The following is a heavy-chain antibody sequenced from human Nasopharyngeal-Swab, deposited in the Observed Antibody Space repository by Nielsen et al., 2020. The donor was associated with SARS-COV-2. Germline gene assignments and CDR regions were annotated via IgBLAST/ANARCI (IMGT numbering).Heavy chain of an antibody. D-gene: IGHD1-26*01. Sequence: ASVKVSCKASGYTFIDFDINWVRQATGQGLEWMGSMSPNSGNTGYAEKFEGRVTMTRNIATNTAYMELTSLGLEDTAVYYCARGLGAPSSVWHWGPGTQVSVSS. CDR3: ARGLGAPSSVWH. V-gene: IGHV1-8*01. CDR1: GYTFIDFD. CDR2: MSPNSGNT. J-gene: IGHJ1*01.